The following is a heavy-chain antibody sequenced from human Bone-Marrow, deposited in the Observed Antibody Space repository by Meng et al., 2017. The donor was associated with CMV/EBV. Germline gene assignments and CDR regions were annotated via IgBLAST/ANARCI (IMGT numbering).Heavy chain of an antibody. J-gene: IGHJ4*02. V-gene: IGHV1-46*01. CDR2: INPSGGST. D-gene: IGHD6-13*01. CDR1: GYTFTSHY. CDR3: ARSRPGIAAAEPPSGY. Sequence: ASVKVSCKAPGYTFTSHYMHWVRQAPGQGLEWMGIINPSGGSTSYAQKFQGRVTMTRDTSTSTVYMELSSLRSEDTAVYYCARSRPGIAAAEPPSGYWGQGTLVTVSS.